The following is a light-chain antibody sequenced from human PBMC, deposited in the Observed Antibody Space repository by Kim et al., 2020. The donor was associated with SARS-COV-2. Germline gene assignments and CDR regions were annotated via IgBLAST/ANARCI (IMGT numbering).Light chain of an antibody. Sequence: SYELTQPLSVSVALGQTARITCGGNNIGGKSVHWYQQKPGKAPVLVIYRDGSRPSGIPERFSGSNSGNTATLTVSRAQAGDEADYYCQVWDSSAWVFGGGTQLTVL. CDR3: QVWDSSAWV. CDR2: RDG. CDR1: NIGGKS. V-gene: IGLV3-9*01. J-gene: IGLJ3*02.